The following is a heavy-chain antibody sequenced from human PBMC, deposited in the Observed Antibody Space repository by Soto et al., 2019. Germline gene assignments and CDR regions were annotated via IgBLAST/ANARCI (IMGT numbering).Heavy chain of an antibody. Sequence: GGSLRLSCAASGFTFSSYSMNWVRQAPGKGLEWVSSISSSSSYIYYADSVKGRFTISRDNAKNSLYLQMNSLRAEDTAVYYCARDLCYGDYANYYGMDVWGQGTTVTV. CDR2: ISSSSSYI. J-gene: IGHJ6*02. V-gene: IGHV3-21*01. CDR1: GFTFSSYS. D-gene: IGHD4-17*01. CDR3: ARDLCYGDYANYYGMDV.